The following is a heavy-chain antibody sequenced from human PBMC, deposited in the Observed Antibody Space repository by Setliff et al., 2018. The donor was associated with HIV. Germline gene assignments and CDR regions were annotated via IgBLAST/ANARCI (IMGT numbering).Heavy chain of an antibody. CDR2: INPNSGAT. V-gene: IGHV1-2*02. D-gene: IGHD6-6*01. J-gene: IGHJ4*02. CDR3: ARDLFRPWYSGSSGLAY. Sequence: GASVKVSCKSSGYTFNDYFIHWVRQVPGQGLEWMGWINPNSGATNYAQTFQGRVTMTRDTSVSKAYMELSRLRSDDTGIYYCARDLFRPWYSGSSGLAYWGQGTQVTVSS. CDR1: GYTFNDYF.